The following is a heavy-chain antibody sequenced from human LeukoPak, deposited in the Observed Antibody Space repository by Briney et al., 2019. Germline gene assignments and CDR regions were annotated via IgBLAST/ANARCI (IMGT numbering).Heavy chain of an antibody. Sequence: ASVKVSCKASGYTFTSYDINWVRQATGQGLEWMGWMNPNSGNTGYAQKFQGRVTITRNTSISTAYMELSSLRSEDTAVYYCARVGGSSYYYYMDVWGKGTTVTVSS. J-gene: IGHJ6*03. CDR1: GYTFTSYD. CDR3: ARVGGSSYYYYMDV. V-gene: IGHV1-8*03. CDR2: MNPNSGNT. D-gene: IGHD2-15*01.